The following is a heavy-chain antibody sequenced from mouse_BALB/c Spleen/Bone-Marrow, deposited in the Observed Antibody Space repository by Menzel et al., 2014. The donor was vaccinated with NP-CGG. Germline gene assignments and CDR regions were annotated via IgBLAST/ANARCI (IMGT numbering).Heavy chain of an antibody. D-gene: IGHD2-4*01. CDR3: ARSTMITTGYYYAMDY. CDR2: ISSGSSTI. Sequence: EVQLVESGGGLVQPGGSRKVSCAASGFTFSSFGMHWVRQAPEKGLEWVAYISSGSSTIYYADTVKGRFTISRGNPKNTLFLQMTSLRSEDTAMYYCARSTMITTGYYYAMDYWGQGTSVTVSS. V-gene: IGHV5-17*02. J-gene: IGHJ4*01. CDR1: GFTFSSFG.